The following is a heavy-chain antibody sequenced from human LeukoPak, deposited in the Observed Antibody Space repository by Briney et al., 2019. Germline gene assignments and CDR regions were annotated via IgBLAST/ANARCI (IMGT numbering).Heavy chain of an antibody. CDR1: GGTISSYY. J-gene: IGHJ4*02. CDR2: IYSSGGT. CDR3: ARSYGGNSRTFDY. Sequence: SETLSLTCTVSGGTISSYYRSWIRQSAGKGLEYLWRIYSSGGTNYNPSLKSRVSMSVDTSKNQFSLKLSSVTAADTAVYYCARSYGGNSRTFDYCGQGTLVTVSS. D-gene: IGHD4-23*01. V-gene: IGHV4-4*07.